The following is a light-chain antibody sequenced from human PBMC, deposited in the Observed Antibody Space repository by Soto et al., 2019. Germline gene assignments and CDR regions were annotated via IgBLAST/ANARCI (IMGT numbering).Light chain of an antibody. CDR3: QQYDNWPQT. V-gene: IGKV3-15*01. J-gene: IGKJ1*01. Sequence: EIVMTQSPVTLSVSPGERVTLSCRASQSVSSNLAWYQQKPGQAPRLLISGTSTRATGIPAKFSGSGSGTEFTLTITSLQSEDFAVYYCQQYDNWPQTFGQRTKVDIK. CDR2: GTS. CDR1: QSVSSN.